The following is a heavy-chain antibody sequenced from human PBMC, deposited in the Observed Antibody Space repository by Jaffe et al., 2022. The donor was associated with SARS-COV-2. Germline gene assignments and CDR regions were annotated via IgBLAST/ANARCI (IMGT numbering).Heavy chain of an antibody. J-gene: IGHJ4*02. CDR3: AKDSSGADYYDSSGYYNY. V-gene: IGHV3-23*01. CDR2: ISGSGGST. Sequence: EVQLLESGGGLVQPGGSLRLSCAASGFTFSSYAMSWVRQAPGKGLEWVSAISGSGGSTYYADSVKGRFTISRDNSKNTLYLQMNSLRAEDTAVYYCAKDSSGADYYDSSGYYNYWGQGTLVTVSS. D-gene: IGHD3-22*01. CDR1: GFTFSSYA.